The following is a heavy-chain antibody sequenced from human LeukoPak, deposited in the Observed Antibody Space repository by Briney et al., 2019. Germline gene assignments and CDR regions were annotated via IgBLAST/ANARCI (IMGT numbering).Heavy chain of an antibody. J-gene: IGHJ4*02. CDR3: ARDRYSSGWYGDFDC. CDR1: GFTFSSYS. Sequence: GGSLRLSCAASGFTFSSYSMNWVRQAPGKGLEWVSSISSSSSYIYYADSVKGRFTISRDNSKNTLYLQMSSLRAEDTAVYYCARDRYSSGWYGDFDCWGQGTLVTVSS. V-gene: IGHV3-21*01. D-gene: IGHD6-19*01. CDR2: ISSSSSYI.